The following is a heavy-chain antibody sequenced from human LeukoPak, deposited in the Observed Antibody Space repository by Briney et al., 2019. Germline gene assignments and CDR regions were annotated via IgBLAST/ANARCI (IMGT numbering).Heavy chain of an antibody. J-gene: IGHJ6*02. CDR1: GFTFSSYG. D-gene: IGHD3-10*01. CDR2: ISYDGSNK. Sequence: PGGSLRLSCAASGFTFSSYGMHWVRQAPGKGLEWVAVISYDGSNKGYADSVKGRFTLSRDNSKNTLYLQMNSLRAEDTAVYYCARARGYYYGMDVWGQGTTVTVSS. V-gene: IGHV3-30*03. CDR3: ARARGYYYGMDV.